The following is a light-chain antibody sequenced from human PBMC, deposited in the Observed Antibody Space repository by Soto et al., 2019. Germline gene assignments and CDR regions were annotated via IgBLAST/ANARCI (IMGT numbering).Light chain of an antibody. V-gene: IGKV4-1*01. CDR1: QSVLYTSNNKNY. Sequence: DIVMTQSPDSLAVSLGERATINCKSSQSVLYTSNNKNYLAWYQQKPTQSPKLLIYWASTRESGVPDRFSGSGSGTDFPLTISSLQAEDVAVYYCQQYYSTPPWTFGQGTKVEIK. CDR3: QQYYSTPPWT. CDR2: WAS. J-gene: IGKJ1*01.